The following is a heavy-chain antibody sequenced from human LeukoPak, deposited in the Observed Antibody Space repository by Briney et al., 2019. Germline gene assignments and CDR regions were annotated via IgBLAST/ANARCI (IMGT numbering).Heavy chain of an antibody. V-gene: IGHV4-59*01. J-gene: IGHJ4*02. CDR2: IYYSGST. D-gene: IGHD2/OR15-2a*01. CDR1: GGSISSYY. Sequence: SETLSLTCTVSGGSISSYYWSWIRQPPGKGLEWIGYIYYSGSTNYNPSLKSRVTISVDTSKNQFSLKLSSVTAADTAVYYCARDFQIAYFDYWGQGTLVTVSS. CDR3: ARDFQIAYFDY.